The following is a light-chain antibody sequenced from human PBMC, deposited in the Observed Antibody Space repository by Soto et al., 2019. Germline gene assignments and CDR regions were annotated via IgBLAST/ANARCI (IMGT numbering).Light chain of an antibody. J-gene: IGKJ1*01. Sequence: DIQMTQSPSTLSASVGDRVTITCRASQSISSWLAWYEQKPGKASKLLIYDASRLESGVPSMFSGSGSGTEFTLTISSLQPDDFATYYCQQYNSYSWTFGQGTKVEIK. V-gene: IGKV1-5*01. CDR1: QSISSW. CDR3: QQYNSYSWT. CDR2: DAS.